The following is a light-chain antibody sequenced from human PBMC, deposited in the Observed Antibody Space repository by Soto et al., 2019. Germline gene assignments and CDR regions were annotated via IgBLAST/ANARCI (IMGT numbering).Light chain of an antibody. CDR3: QQAYSFPIP. CDR2: DAS. CDR1: QSISSR. Sequence: DIQMTQSTSTLSASVGDRVTITCRASQSISSRLAWYQQKPGKAPKLLIYDASSLESGVPARFSGSGSGTDFTLSINSLQPEDFATYYSQQAYSFPIPSGQLTRL. V-gene: IGKV1-5*01. J-gene: IGKJ5*01.